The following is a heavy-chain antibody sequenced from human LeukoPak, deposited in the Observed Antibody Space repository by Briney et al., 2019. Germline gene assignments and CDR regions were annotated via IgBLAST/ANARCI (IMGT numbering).Heavy chain of an antibody. CDR1: GFTFSSYG. CDR2: IWYGGSNK. CDR3: AKDRGLRDAFDI. Sequence: GGSLRLSCAASGFTFSSYGMHWVRQAPGKGLEWVAVIWYGGSNKYYADSVKGRFTISRDNSKNTLYLQMNSLRAEDTAVYYCAKDRGLRDAFDIWGQGTMVTVSS. J-gene: IGHJ3*02. D-gene: IGHD3/OR15-3a*01. V-gene: IGHV3-30*02.